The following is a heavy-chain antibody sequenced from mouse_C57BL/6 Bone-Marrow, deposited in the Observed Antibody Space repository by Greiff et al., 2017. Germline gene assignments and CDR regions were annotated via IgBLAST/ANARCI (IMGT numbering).Heavy chain of an antibody. V-gene: IGHV1-85*01. Sequence: QVQLQQSGPELVKPGASVKLSCKASGYTFTSYDINWVKQRPGQGLEWIGWIYPRDGSTKYNEKFKGKATLTVDTSSSTAYMELHSLTSEDSAFYFCARLAFDGSIGDWYFDVWGTGTTVTVSS. CDR2: IYPRDGST. CDR1: GYTFTSYD. J-gene: IGHJ1*03. CDR3: ARLAFDGSIGDWYFDV. D-gene: IGHD1-1*01.